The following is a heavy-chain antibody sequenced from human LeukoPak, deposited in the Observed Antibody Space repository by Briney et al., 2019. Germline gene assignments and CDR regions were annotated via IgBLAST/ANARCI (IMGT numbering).Heavy chain of an antibody. CDR3: AKDRLSGFDAFDI. D-gene: IGHD6-25*01. J-gene: IGHJ3*02. CDR1: GFTFDDYA. CDR2: ITWNSAGI. Sequence: GRSLRLSCAASGFTFDDYAMHWVRQAPGKGLEWVSGITWNSAGIDYADSVKGRFTISRDNAKNSLYLQMNSLRAEDMALYSCAKDRLSGFDAFDIWGQGTLVTVSS. V-gene: IGHV3-9*03.